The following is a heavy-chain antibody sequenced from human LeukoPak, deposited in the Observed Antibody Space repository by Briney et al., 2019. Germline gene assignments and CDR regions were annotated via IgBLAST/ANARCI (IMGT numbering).Heavy chain of an antibody. CDR1: GGTFSSYA. Sequence: SVKVSCKASGGTFSSYAISWVRQAPGQGLEWMGGIIPIFGTADYAQKFQGRVTITADESTTTAYMELSSLRSEDTAVYYCARDAPYDDDAFDIWGQGTMVTVSS. D-gene: IGHD3-3*01. CDR2: IIPIFGTA. J-gene: IGHJ3*02. CDR3: ARDAPYDDDAFDI. V-gene: IGHV1-69*13.